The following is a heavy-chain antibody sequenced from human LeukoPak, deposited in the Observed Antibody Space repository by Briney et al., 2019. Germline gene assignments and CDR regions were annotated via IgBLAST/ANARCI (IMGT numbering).Heavy chain of an antibody. CDR1: GFTFSSYA. V-gene: IGHV3-30-3*01. J-gene: IGHJ6*02. CDR3: ARNKYYYDSSGYYHYYYYYYGMDV. D-gene: IGHD3-22*01. CDR2: ISYDGSNK. Sequence: GRSLRLSCAASGFTFSSYAMHWVRQAPGKGLEWVAVISYDGSNKYYADSVKGRFTISRDNSKNTLYLRMNSLRAEDTAVYYCARNKYYYDSSGYYHYYYYYYGMDVWGQGTTVTVSS.